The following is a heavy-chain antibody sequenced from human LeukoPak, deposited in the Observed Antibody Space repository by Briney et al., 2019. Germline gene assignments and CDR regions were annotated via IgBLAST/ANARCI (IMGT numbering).Heavy chain of an antibody. D-gene: IGHD5-24*01. Sequence: GGSLRLSCAASGFTFGSYTLSWVRQAPGKGLEWVSLISGDGGSTYYADSVKGRFTISRDNSKNSLYLQMNSLRTEDTALYYCAKDTGDLPMATMNYWGQGTLVTVSS. CDR2: ISGDGGST. CDR3: AKDTGDLPMATMNY. V-gene: IGHV3-43*02. CDR1: GFTFGSYT. J-gene: IGHJ4*02.